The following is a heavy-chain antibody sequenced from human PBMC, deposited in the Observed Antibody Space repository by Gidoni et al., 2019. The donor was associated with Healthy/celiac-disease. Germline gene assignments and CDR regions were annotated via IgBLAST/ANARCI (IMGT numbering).Heavy chain of an antibody. CDR3: ANLPYYDFWSGHYGMDV. J-gene: IGHJ6*02. CDR1: GFTFSSYA. Sequence: EVQLLESGGGLVQPGGSLRLSCAASGFTFSSYAMSWVRQAPGKGLEWVSAISGSGGSTYYADSVKGRFTISRDNSKNTLYLQMNSLRAEDTAVYYCANLPYYDFWSGHYGMDVWGQGTTVTVSS. D-gene: IGHD3-3*01. V-gene: IGHV3-23*01. CDR2: ISGSGGST.